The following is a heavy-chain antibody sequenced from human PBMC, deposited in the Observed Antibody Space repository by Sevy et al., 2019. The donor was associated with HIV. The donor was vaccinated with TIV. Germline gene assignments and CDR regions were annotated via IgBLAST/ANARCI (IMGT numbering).Heavy chain of an antibody. CDR3: ARVAAAGTGYYYYYMDV. CDR2: IYYSGST. CDR1: GGSISSYY. Sequence: SETLSLTCTVSGGSISSYYWSWIRQPPGKGLEWIGYIYYSGSTNYNPSLKSRVTISVDTSKNQFSLKLSPVTAADTAVYYCARVAAAGTGYYYYYMDVWGKGTTVTVSS. J-gene: IGHJ6*03. V-gene: IGHV4-59*01. D-gene: IGHD6-13*01.